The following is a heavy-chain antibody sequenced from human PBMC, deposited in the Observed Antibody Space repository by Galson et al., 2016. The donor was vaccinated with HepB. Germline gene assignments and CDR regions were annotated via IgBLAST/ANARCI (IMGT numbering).Heavy chain of an antibody. CDR2: IRSKANSYAT. D-gene: IGHD6-19*01. CDR3: TRPGYSSGGGFDY. J-gene: IGHJ4*02. CDR1: GFTFENYA. V-gene: IGHV3-73*01. Sequence: SLRLSCAASGFTFENYALHWVRQASGKGLEWVGRIRSKANSYATAYAASVKGRFTISRDDSKNTAYLQMNSLKTEDTAVYYCTRPGYSSGGGFDYWGQGTLVTVSS.